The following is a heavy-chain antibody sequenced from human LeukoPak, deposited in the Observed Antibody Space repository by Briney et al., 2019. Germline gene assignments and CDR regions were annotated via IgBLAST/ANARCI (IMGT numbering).Heavy chain of an antibody. V-gene: IGHV3-7*01. Sequence: GGSLRLSCAASGFTFSSYWMSWVRQAPGKGLECVANIKQYGSEKYYVDSVKGRFTISRDNAKNSLCLQMNSLRAEDTAVYYCATVRGDYYFDYWGQGTLVTVSS. CDR3: ATVRGDYYFDY. D-gene: IGHD4-17*01. CDR2: IKQYGSEK. J-gene: IGHJ4*02. CDR1: GFTFSSYW.